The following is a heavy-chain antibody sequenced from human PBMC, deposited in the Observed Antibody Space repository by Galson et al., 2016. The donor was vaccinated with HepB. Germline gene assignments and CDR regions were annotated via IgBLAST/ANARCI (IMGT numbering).Heavy chain of an antibody. V-gene: IGHV4-31*03. Sequence: TLSLTCTVSGASISRGAYYWSWIRHHPVKGLEGIGHIYYTGSTYYNPSPKGRVIISADPAQNTFSLKVNSVTAADTAIYYWARTYGSGGIGWDIWGQGTLVTVSS. CDR1: GASISRGAYY. D-gene: IGHD3-10*01. CDR2: IYYTGST. J-gene: IGHJ4*02. CDR3: ARTYGSGGIGWDI.